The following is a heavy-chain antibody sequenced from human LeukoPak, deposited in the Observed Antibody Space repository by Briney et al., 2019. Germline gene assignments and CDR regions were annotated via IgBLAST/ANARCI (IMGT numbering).Heavy chain of an antibody. D-gene: IGHD3-9*01. J-gene: IGHJ4*02. V-gene: IGHV3-23*01. Sequence: GGSLRLSCAASGFTFSSYAMSWVRQAPGKGLEWVSAISGSGGSTYYADSVKGRFTISRGNSKNTLYLQMNSLRAEDTAVYYCADDILTGYYQPFDYWGQGTLVTVSS. CDR2: ISGSGGST. CDR3: ADDILTGYYQPFDY. CDR1: GFTFSSYA.